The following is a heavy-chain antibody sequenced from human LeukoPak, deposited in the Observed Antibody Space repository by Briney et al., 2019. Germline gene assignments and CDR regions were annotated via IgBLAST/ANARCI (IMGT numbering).Heavy chain of an antibody. CDR2: INHSGST. J-gene: IGHJ4*02. V-gene: IGHV4-34*01. CDR1: GGSFSGYY. Sequence: KASETLSLTCAVYGGSFSGYYWSWIRQPPGKGLEWIGEINHSGSTNYNPSLKSRVTISVDTSKNQFSLKLTSVTAADTAVYYCARHGYLSANWGQGTLVTVSS. CDR3: ARHGYLSAN. D-gene: IGHD3-22*01.